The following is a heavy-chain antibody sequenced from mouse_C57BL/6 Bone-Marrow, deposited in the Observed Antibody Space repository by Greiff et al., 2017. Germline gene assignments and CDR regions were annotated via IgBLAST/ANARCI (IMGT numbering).Heavy chain of an antibody. CDR1: GFSLTSYG. Sequence: VKLMESGPGLVAPSQCLSITCTVSGFSLTSYGVHWVRQPPGKGLEWLVVIWSDGSTTYNSALKSRLSLSKDNSKSQVFLKMNSLQTDDTAMYYCARHGDWDGWYFDVWGTGTTVTVSS. CDR3: ARHGDWDGWYFDV. D-gene: IGHD4-1*01. J-gene: IGHJ1*03. CDR2: IWSDGST. V-gene: IGHV2-6-1*01.